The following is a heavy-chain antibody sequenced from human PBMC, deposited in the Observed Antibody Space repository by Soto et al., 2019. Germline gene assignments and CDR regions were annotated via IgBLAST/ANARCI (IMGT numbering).Heavy chain of an antibody. CDR2: INPNSGDT. CDR1: GYAFTGYY. Sequence: ASVKVSCKSSGYAFTGYYIHWVRQAPGQGLEWMGWINPNSGDTNYAQKFQGRVTMTRDTSFSTAYMELSSLRSDDTAVYYCAPRYSYVHFWGQGTLVT. V-gene: IGHV1-2*02. D-gene: IGHD5-18*01. CDR3: APRYSYVHF. J-gene: IGHJ4*02.